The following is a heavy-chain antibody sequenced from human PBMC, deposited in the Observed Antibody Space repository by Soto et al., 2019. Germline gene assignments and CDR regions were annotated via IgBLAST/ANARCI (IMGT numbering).Heavy chain of an antibody. CDR3: ERQINYICDL. J-gene: IGHJ4*02. Sequence: XESLKVSWKCAGYTFDSAWIGLVLQMPGKGLEWMGIIKPGGFDLRYSPPFRGHVTISADAAVSTAYLQLNSLKASDTAIYYCERQINYICDLWGQGTLVTVSS. V-gene: IGHV5-51*01. CDR1: GYTFDSAW. D-gene: IGHD4-4*01. CDR2: IKPGGFDL.